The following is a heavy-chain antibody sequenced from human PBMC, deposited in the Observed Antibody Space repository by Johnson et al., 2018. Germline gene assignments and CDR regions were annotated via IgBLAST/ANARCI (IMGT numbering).Heavy chain of an antibody. CDR2: ISYDGSNK. J-gene: IGHJ3*02. V-gene: IGHV3-30*18. CDR1: GFTFSSYG. CDR3: ANTHVEMATIGGAFDI. D-gene: IGHD5-24*01. Sequence: QVQLVQSGGGVVQPGRSLRLSCAASGFTFSSYGMHWVRQAPGKGLEWVAVISYDGSNKYYGDSVKGRFTISRDNSKNTLALQMNRLRAEDSAVYYCANTHVEMATIGGAFDIWGQGTMVTVSS.